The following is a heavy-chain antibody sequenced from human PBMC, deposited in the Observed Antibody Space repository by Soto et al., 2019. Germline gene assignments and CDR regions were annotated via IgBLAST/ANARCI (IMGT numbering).Heavy chain of an antibody. V-gene: IGHV4-31*02. CDR3: AGLLYYYGMDV. CDR2: IYNSEST. Sequence: SETLSLTCTVSGGSISSGGYYWSWIRQHPGKGLEWIGYIYNSESTYYNPSLKSRVTISVDTSKKQFSLKLSSVTAADTAVDYCAGLLYYYGMDVWGQGTTVTVSS. J-gene: IGHJ6*02. D-gene: IGHD2-15*01. CDR1: GGSISSGGYY.